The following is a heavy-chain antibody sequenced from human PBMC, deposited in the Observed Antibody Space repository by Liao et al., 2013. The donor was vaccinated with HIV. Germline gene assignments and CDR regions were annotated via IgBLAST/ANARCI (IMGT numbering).Heavy chain of an antibody. Sequence: QVQLQESGPGLVKSSQTLSLTCTVSGASISSGDHYWSWIRQPPGKGLEWIGFVYYSGSPYYNPSLKSRVSILLDTSKNQFSLNLRSVSAADTAVYYCTNDFLQWGNGTTVIVS. CDR1: GASISSGDHY. D-gene: IGHD1-1*01. CDR3: TNDFLQ. CDR2: VYYSGSP. V-gene: IGHV4-30-4*03. J-gene: IGHJ6*03.